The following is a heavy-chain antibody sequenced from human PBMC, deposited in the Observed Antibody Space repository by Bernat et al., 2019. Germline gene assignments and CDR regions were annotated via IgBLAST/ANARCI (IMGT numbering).Heavy chain of an antibody. CDR2: IWYDGSNK. CDR3: AREDGYNLSSFDY. CDR1: GFTFSSYG. D-gene: IGHD5-24*01. J-gene: IGHJ4*02. V-gene: IGHV3-33*01. Sequence: QVQLVESGGGVVQPGRSLRLSCAASGFTFSSYGMHWVRQAPGKGLEWVAVIWYDGSNKYYADYVRGRFTISRDNSKNTLYLQMNSLRAEDTAVYYCAREDGYNLSSFDYWGQGTLVTVSS.